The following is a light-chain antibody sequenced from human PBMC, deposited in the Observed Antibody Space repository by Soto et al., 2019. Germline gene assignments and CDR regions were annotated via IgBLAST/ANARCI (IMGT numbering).Light chain of an antibody. J-gene: IGKJ1*01. V-gene: IGKV1-5*01. CDR3: QQYNTHWT. CDR2: DAS. Sequence: EILLTQSPSTLSDSFGDTVTVTCRASLSVSGRLAWYQQKPGEAPKLLIYDASALPRRVPSRFSGRASGTEFTLTISILQPDYSASYYYQQYNTHWTFGQGTKVDIK. CDR1: LSVSGR.